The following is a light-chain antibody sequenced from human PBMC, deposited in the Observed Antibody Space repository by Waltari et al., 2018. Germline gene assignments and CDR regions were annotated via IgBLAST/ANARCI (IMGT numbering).Light chain of an antibody. CDR2: DAS. Sequence: EIVLTQSPATLSLSPGERATLSCRASQSVSSYLAWYQQKPGQAPRLLIYDASNRATGSPARCSGSGSGTDFTLTISSLEPEDFAVYYCQQRSSWPLTFGQGTKVEIK. CDR1: QSVSSY. V-gene: IGKV3-11*01. CDR3: QQRSSWPLT. J-gene: IGKJ1*01.